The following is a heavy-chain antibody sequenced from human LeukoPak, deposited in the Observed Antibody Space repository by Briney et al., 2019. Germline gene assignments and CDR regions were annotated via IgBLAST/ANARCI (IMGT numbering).Heavy chain of an antibody. CDR3: VRRGGSDGWGAFDI. Sequence: GGSLRLSCAASGFTFDDYGMNWVRQAPGKGLEWVSSIRQSGDITYYADSVKGRFTISRDNSKNTLSLQMNSLSREDTAIYYCVRRGGSDGWGAFDIWGQGTVVTVSS. J-gene: IGHJ3*02. D-gene: IGHD5-24*01. V-gene: IGHV3-23*01. CDR1: GFTFDDYG. CDR2: IRQSGDIT.